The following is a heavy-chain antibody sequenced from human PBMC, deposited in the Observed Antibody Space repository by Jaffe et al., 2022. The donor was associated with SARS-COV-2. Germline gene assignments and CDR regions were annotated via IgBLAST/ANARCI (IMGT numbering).Heavy chain of an antibody. D-gene: IGHD1-26*01. CDR2: IKSKTDGGTT. CDR3: TTDHASIVGATNGYYYYYGMDV. CDR1: GFTFSNAW. Sequence: EVQLVESGGGLVKPGGSLRLSCAASGFTFSNAWMSWVRQAPGKGLEWVGRIKSKTDGGTTDYAAPVKGRFTISRDDSKNTLYLQMNSLKTEDTAVYYCTTDHASIVGATNGYYYYYGMDVWGQGTTVTVSS. V-gene: IGHV3-15*01. J-gene: IGHJ6*02.